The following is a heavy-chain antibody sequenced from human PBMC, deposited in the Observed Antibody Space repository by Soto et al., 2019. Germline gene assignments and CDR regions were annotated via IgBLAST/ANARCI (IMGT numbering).Heavy chain of an antibody. V-gene: IGHV5-51*01. J-gene: IGHJ4*02. CDR1: GYNFGTFW. Sequence: PGESLKISCAGSGYNFGTFWIGWVRQMPGKGLEWMGIIFPADSDTRYIPSFQGQVTISVDKSISTAYLQWSSLKASDTAMYYCATPYGGFDYWGQGTLVTVSS. CDR3: ATPYGGFDY. CDR2: IFPADSDT. D-gene: IGHD4-17*01.